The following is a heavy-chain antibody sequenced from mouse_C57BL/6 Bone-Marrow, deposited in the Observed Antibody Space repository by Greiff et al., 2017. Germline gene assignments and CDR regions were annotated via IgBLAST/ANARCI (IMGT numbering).Heavy chain of an antibody. Sequence: EVHLVESGGGLVKPGGSLKLSCAASGFTFSSYAMSWVRQTPEKRLEWVATISDGGSYTYYPDNVKGRFTISRDNAKNNLYLQMSHLKSEDTAMYYCARDITTVVAPFDYWGQGTTLTVSS. CDR1: GFTFSSYA. V-gene: IGHV5-4*01. CDR3: ARDITTVVAPFDY. CDR2: ISDGGSYT. J-gene: IGHJ2*01. D-gene: IGHD1-1*01.